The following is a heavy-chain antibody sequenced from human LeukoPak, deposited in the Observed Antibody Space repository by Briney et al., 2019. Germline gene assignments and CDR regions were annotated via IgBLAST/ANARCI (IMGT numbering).Heavy chain of an antibody. Sequence: SETLSLTCAVYGGSFSGYYWSWIRQPPGKGLEWIGYIYYSGSTYYNPSLKSRVTISVDTSKNQFSLKLSSVTAADTAVYYCARGADVLRFLEWLFSAFDIWGQGTMVTVSS. CDR3: ARGADVLRFLEWLFSAFDI. D-gene: IGHD3-3*01. V-gene: IGHV4-34*09. CDR2: IYYSGST. CDR1: GGSFSGYY. J-gene: IGHJ3*02.